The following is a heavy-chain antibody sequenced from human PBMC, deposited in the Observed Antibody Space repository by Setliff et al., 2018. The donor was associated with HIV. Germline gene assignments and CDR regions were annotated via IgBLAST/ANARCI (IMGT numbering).Heavy chain of an antibody. Sequence: GGSLRLSCAASGFTFSDYYMTWIRQAPGKGLEWVSFISSSATYTTYADSVKGRFTISRDNAKKSKYLQMNSLRGEDTAVYYCARAMNHYGSGTFEYYYYMDVWGKGTTVTVSS. CDR1: GFTFSDYY. CDR2: ISSSATYT. J-gene: IGHJ6*03. D-gene: IGHD3-10*01. CDR3: ARAMNHYGSGTFEYYYYMDV. V-gene: IGHV3-11*03.